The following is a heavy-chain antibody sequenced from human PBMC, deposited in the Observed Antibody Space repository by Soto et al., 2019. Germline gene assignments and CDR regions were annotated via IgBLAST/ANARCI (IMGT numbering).Heavy chain of an antibody. D-gene: IGHD4-4*01. V-gene: IGHV1-18*04. CDR3: ARDRGWLQSNWFDP. CDR2: ISAYNGNT. Sequence: ASVKFSCKASGYTFTSYGISWVRQAPGQGLEWMGWISAYNGNTNYAQKLQGRVTMTTDTSTSTAYMELRSLRSDDTAVYYCARDRGWLQSNWFDPWGQGTLVTVSS. CDR1: GYTFTSYG. J-gene: IGHJ5*02.